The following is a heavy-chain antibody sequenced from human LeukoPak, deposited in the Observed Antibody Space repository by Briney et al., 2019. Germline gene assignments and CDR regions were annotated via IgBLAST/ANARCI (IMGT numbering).Heavy chain of an antibody. V-gene: IGHV4-59*01. CDR3: ARDGGTIFGVVNTYYCYYGMDV. Sequence: PSETLSLTCTVPGGSISSYYWSWIRQPPGKGLEWIGYIYYSGSTNYHPSLKSRVTISVDTSKNQFSLKLSSVTAADTAVYYCARDGGTIFGVVNTYYCYYGMDVWGQGTTITVSS. CDR1: GGSISSYY. D-gene: IGHD3-3*01. CDR2: IYYSGST. J-gene: IGHJ6*02.